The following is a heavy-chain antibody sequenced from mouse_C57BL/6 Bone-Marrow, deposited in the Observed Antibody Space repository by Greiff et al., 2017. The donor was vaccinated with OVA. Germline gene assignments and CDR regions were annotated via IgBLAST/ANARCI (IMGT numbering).Heavy chain of an antibody. J-gene: IGHJ4*01. V-gene: IGHV14-4*01. CDR2: IDPENGDT. CDR3: TTELLRDY. Sequence: VQLQQSGAELVRPGASVKLSCTASGFNIKDDYMHWVKQRPEQGLEWIGWIDPENGDTEYASKFQGKATITADTSSNTAYLQLSSLTSEDTAVYYCTTELLRDYWGQGTSVTVSA. D-gene: IGHD1-1*01. CDR1: GFNIKDDY.